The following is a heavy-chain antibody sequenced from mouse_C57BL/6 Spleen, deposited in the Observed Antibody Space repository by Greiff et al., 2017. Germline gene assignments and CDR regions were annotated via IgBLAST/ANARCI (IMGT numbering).Heavy chain of an antibody. CDR2: IYPGDGDT. J-gene: IGHJ4*01. CDR1: GYAFSSSW. Sequence: QVQLQQSGPELVKPGASVKISCKASGYAFSSSWMNWAKQRPGKGLEWIGRIYPGDGDTNYNGKFKGKATLTADKSSSTAYMQLSSLTSEDSAVYFCARDYSNYVGAMDYWGQGTSVTVSS. D-gene: IGHD2-5*01. CDR3: ARDYSNYVGAMDY. V-gene: IGHV1-82*01.